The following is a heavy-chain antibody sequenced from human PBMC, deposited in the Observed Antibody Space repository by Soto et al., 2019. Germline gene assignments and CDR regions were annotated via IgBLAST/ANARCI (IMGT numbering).Heavy chain of an antibody. D-gene: IGHD2-15*01. V-gene: IGHV4-59*01. Sequence: SETLSLTCTVSGGSISIYYCSWIRQPPWKGLERIGNIYNSGSTNYNPSLKSRVTVSVDTSRHQFSLKLSSETGADTAMYYRASLHCSGYSCYLDYWG. CDR1: GGSISIYY. J-gene: IGHJ4*01. CDR3: ASLHCSGYSCYLDY. CDR2: IYNSGST.